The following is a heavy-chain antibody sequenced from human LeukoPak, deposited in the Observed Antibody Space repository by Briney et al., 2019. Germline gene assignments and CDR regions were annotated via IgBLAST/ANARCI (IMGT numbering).Heavy chain of an antibody. Sequence: GGSLRLSCAASGFTFSNYAISWVRQAPGKGLEWVSGISSSGASIYYADSVKGRVTISRDNSKNTLYLQMNSLRVEDTAVYYCAAGGRSTKGLHYWGQGTLVTVSS. V-gene: IGHV3-23*01. CDR2: ISSSGASI. D-gene: IGHD5-24*01. J-gene: IGHJ4*02. CDR1: GFTFSNYA. CDR3: AAGGRSTKGLHY.